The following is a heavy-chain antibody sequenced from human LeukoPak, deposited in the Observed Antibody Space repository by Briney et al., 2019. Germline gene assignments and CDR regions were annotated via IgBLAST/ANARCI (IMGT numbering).Heavy chain of an antibody. CDR2: ISAYNGNT. CDR1: GYTFTGYY. V-gene: IGHV1-18*04. J-gene: IGHJ4*02. D-gene: IGHD2-2*01. Sequence: ASVKVSCKASGYTFTGYYMHWVRQAPGQGLEWMGWISAYNGNTNYAQKLQGRVTMTTDTSTSTAYMELRSLRSDDTAVYYCARGYCSSTCCYHFDYWGQGTLVTVSS. CDR3: ARGYCSSTCCYHFDY.